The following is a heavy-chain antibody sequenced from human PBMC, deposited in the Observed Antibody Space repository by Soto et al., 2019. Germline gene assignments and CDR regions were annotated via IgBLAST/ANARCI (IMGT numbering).Heavy chain of an antibody. CDR2: IIPIFGTA. V-gene: IGHV1-69*12. Sequence: QVQLVQSGAEVKKPGSSVKVSCKASGGTFSSYAISWVRQAPGQGLEWMGGIIPIFGTADYAQKFQGRVTITADESTSTAYMELSSLSSEDTAVYYCALHYGSGSNYYYYGMDIWGQGTTVTVSS. CDR3: ALHYGSGSNYYYYGMDI. J-gene: IGHJ6*02. CDR1: GGTFSSYA. D-gene: IGHD3-10*01.